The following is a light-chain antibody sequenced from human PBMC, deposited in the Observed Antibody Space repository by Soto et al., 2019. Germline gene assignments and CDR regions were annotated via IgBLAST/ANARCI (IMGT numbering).Light chain of an antibody. CDR3: QQVHDYPIT. V-gene: IGKV1-9*01. CDR1: QDISSY. Sequence: DIQLAQSPSFLSASVGDRVTVTCRSSQDISSYLAWYQQKPGKAPKVLIYGASTLQSGVQPRFGGSGSGTAFTLTIRSLQPEDFATYYCQQVHDYPITFGGGTKVDIK. J-gene: IGKJ4*01. CDR2: GAS.